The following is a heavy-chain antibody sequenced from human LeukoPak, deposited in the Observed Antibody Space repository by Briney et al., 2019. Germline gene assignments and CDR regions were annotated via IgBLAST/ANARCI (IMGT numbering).Heavy chain of an antibody. CDR2: ISSSGTTI. CDR3: AKDGGTHFDH. Sequence: GGSLRLSCAASGFTFSSYSMNWVRQAPGKGPEWVSYISSSGTTISYAQSVKGRFTITRDNAQNSLTLHMNTLRADDTAVYYCAKDGGTHFDHWGQGTLVTVSS. D-gene: IGHD1-26*01. CDR1: GFTFSSYS. V-gene: IGHV3-48*01. J-gene: IGHJ4*02.